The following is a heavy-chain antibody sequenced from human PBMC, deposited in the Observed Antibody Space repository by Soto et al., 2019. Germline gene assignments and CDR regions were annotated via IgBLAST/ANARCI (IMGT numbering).Heavy chain of an antibody. CDR3: ARGXXNGFNV. J-gene: IGHJ6*02. D-gene: IGHD2-8*01. CDR2: ISGPSIYI. Sequence: EVQLVESGGGLVKPGGSLRLSCVASGFTFSGYSINWVRQAPGKGLEWVSYISGPSIYIYYADSVKGRFTISRDNAKXXXXXXXXXXXXXXXXXXYCARGXXNGFNVWGQGTTVSVSS. V-gene: IGHV3-21*01. CDR1: GFTFSGYS.